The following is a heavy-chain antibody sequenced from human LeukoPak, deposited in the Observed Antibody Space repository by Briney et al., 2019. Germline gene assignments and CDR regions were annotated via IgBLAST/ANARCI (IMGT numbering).Heavy chain of an antibody. Sequence: GGSLRLSCAASGFTFSNYWMHWVRQAPGKGLVWVSRINSDGINTSYADSVKGRFTISRDNAKNSLYLQMNSLRAEDMALYYCAKVGGYSSGWYYFDYWGQGTLVTVSS. J-gene: IGHJ4*02. CDR1: GFTFSNYW. D-gene: IGHD6-19*01. CDR2: INSDGINT. CDR3: AKVGGYSSGWYYFDY. V-gene: IGHV3-74*01.